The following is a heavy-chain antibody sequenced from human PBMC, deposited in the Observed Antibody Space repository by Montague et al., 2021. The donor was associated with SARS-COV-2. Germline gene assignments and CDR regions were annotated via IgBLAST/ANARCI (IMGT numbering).Heavy chain of an antibody. Sequence: PALVKPTQTLTLTCAFSGFSLSSTGVGVGWLRQPPGKSLEWLTLIYWDDDKRCNPSLSSRLAITKDTSKNQAVLTLTNLNAADTATYYCAHTNATGAWPIDYWGQGTLVTVSS. D-gene: IGHD1-14*01. CDR2: IYWDDDK. CDR3: AHTNATGAWPIDY. V-gene: IGHV2-5*02. J-gene: IGHJ4*02. CDR1: GFSLSSTGVG.